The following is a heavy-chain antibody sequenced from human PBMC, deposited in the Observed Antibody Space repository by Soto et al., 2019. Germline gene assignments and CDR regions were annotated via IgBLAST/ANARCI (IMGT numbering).Heavy chain of an antibody. J-gene: IGHJ4*02. D-gene: IGHD5-18*01. CDR1: SGSITSRVYY. CDR2: IYYSGST. CDR3: ARNNVDTEIDY. Sequence: SETLALTCTVCSGSITSRVYYLGWIRQPPGKGLEWIGGIYYSGSTYYNPSLKSRVTISVDTSKNQFSLKLISVTAADTAVYYCARNNVDTEIDYWGQGTLVTVSS. V-gene: IGHV4-39*01.